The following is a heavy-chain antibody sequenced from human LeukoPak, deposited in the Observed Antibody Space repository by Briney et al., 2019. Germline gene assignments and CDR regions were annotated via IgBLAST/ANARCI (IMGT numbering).Heavy chain of an antibody. D-gene: IGHD6-6*01. CDR1: GGSISSYF. Sequence: KTSETLSLTCTVSGGSISSYFWSWIRQPPGXGLEWIGYIYYSGTTNYSPSLKSRVTISVDTSKNQFSLKLTSVTVADTAVYYCARRSTSSRGADSFDIWGQGTMVTVSS. V-gene: IGHV4-59*12. J-gene: IGHJ3*02. CDR3: ARRSTSSRGADSFDI. CDR2: IYYSGTT.